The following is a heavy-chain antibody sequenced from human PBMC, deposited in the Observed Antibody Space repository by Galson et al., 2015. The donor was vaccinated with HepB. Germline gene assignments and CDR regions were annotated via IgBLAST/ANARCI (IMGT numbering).Heavy chain of an antibody. CDR2: IHDTGST. D-gene: IGHD4/OR15-4a*01. J-gene: IGHJ4*02. V-gene: IGHV4-61*08. Sequence: ETLSLTCTVSGGSVSSDVHNWHWIPEPPGEGLEWIGNIHDTGSTNKNPSLKIRITISVDTSKNQFSLTLASVTAAGTAGYSGARVARGAHWGQGTLVTVSS. CDR1: GGSVSSDVHN. CDR3: ARVARGAH.